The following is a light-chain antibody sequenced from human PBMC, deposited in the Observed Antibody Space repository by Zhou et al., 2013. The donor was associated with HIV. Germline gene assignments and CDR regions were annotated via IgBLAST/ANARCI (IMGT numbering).Light chain of an antibody. Sequence: ETLLTQSPGILSLSPGERAALSCRASQSIGTSLVWYQQKPGQAPRLLIYDASSRAPGIPARFSGSGSGTDFTLTISSLEPEDFAVYYCHQYGSSPRTFGQGTKVEIK. CDR3: HQYGSSPRT. CDR1: QSIGTS. V-gene: IGKV3-20*01. CDR2: DAS. J-gene: IGKJ1*01.